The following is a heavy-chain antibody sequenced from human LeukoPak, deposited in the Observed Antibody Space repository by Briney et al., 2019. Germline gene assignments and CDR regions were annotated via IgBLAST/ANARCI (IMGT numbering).Heavy chain of an antibody. V-gene: IGHV1-18*01. J-gene: IGHJ4*02. CDR1: GYTFTSNG. CDR2: ISAYNGHT. CDR3: ARDKDLGAVAGTFDY. D-gene: IGHD6-19*01. Sequence: GASVKVSCKASGYTFTSNGISWVRQAPGQGLEWMGWISAYNGHTNYAQTFQGRVTMTTDTSTSTAYMELRSLRSDDTAVYYCARDKDLGAVAGTFDYWGQGTLVTVSS.